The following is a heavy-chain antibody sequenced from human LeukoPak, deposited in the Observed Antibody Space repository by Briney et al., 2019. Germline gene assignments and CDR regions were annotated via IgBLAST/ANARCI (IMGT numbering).Heavy chain of an antibody. V-gene: IGHV1-2*02. D-gene: IGHD1-26*01. Sequence: GASVKVSCKASGYTFTGYYMHWVRQAPGQGLEWMGWINPNSGGTNYAQKFQGRVTMTRDTSISTAYMELSRLRSDDTAVYYCARGRPLELPLINWFDPWGQGTLVTVSS. CDR2: INPNSGGT. J-gene: IGHJ5*02. CDR1: GYTFTGYY. CDR3: ARGRPLELPLINWFDP.